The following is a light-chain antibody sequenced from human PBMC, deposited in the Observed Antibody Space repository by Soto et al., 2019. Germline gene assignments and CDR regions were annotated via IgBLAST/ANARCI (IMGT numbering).Light chain of an antibody. CDR2: EVS. CDR1: SIDIAPYNY. J-gene: IGLJ1*01. V-gene: IGLV2-14*01. CDR3: SSYPSSTNYV. Sequence: QSALTQPASVSGSPGQSLTISCTGTSIDIAPYNYVSWYQQHPGKAPKLIIYEVSYRPSGISNRFSASKSGKTTSLTISGLQDEDEADYYCSSYPSSTNYVFGTGTKGTVL.